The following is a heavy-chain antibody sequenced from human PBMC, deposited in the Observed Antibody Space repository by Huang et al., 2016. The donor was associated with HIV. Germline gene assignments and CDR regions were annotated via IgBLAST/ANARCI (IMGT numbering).Heavy chain of an antibody. Sequence: EVQLVEYGGGLVKPGGSLRLSCAASGFTFSSYSMNWVRQGPGKGLEWGSDISSSSCYIYYADSVKGRFTSSRDNAKNSLYLQMNSLRAEDTAVYYCARCRYGSGSYEGLFDFWGQGILVTISS. J-gene: IGHJ4*02. CDR2: ISSSSCYI. D-gene: IGHD3-10*01. CDR3: ARCRYGSGSYEGLFDF. V-gene: IGHV3-21*05. CDR1: GFTFSSYS.